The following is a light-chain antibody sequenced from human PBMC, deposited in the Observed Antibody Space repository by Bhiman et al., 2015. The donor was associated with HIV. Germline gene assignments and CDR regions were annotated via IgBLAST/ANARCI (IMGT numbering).Light chain of an antibody. V-gene: IGLV2-14*01. CDR2: DVS. CDR3: SSLTSSITYV. J-gene: IGLJ1*01. Sequence: QSALTQPASVSGSPGQSITISCTGTSSDVGGYNYVSWYQQHPGKAPKLMIYDVSKRPSGISNRFSGSKSDNTASLTISGLQAEDEADYYCSSLTSSITYVFGTGTKVTVL. CDR1: SSDVGGYNY.